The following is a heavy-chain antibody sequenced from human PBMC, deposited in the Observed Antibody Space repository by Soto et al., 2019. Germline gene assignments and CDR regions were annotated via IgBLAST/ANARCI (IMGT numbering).Heavy chain of an antibody. CDR1: GYTLTELS. J-gene: IGHJ6*02. Sequence: ASVKVSCKVSGYTLTELSMHWVRQAPGKGLEWMGGFDPEDGETIYAQKFQGRVTMTEDTSTDTAYMELSSLRYEDTAVYYCATGPWNYYGMDVWGQGTTVTVSS. CDR2: FDPEDGET. V-gene: IGHV1-24*01. CDR3: ATGPWNYYGMDV. D-gene: IGHD1-1*01.